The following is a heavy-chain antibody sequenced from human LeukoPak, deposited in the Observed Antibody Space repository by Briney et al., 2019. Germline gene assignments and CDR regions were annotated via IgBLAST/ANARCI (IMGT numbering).Heavy chain of an antibody. Sequence: SETLSLTCTISGGSISSYYWSWIRQPAGKGLEWIGRIYTSGSANYNPSLKIRVTMSVDTSKNQFSLKLSSVTAADTAVYYCARYYDSSGYYYEASWFDPWGQGTLVTVSS. CDR1: GGSISSYY. CDR2: IYTSGSA. J-gene: IGHJ5*02. V-gene: IGHV4-4*07. CDR3: ARYYDSSGYYYEASWFDP. D-gene: IGHD3-22*01.